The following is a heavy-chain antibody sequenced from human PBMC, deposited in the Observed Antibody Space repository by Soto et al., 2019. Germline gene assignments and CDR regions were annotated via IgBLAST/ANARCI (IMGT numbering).Heavy chain of an antibody. J-gene: IGHJ5*02. D-gene: IGHD6-19*01. CDR1: GVTFSSYA. Sequence: SVKVSCKASGVTFSSYAISWVRQAPGQGLEWMGGIIPIFGTANYAQKFQGRVTITADKSTSTAYMELSSLRSEDTAVYYCARGPPSIAVAGKAVWFDPWGQGTLVTVSS. CDR3: ARGPPSIAVAGKAVWFDP. CDR2: IIPIFGTA. V-gene: IGHV1-69*06.